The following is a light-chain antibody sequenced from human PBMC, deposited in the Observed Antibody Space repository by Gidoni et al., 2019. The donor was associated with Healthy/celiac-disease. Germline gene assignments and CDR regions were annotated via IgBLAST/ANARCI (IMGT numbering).Light chain of an antibody. CDR3: QQYGSSPRYT. CDR2: GAS. V-gene: IGKV3-20*01. J-gene: IGKJ2*01. CDR1: QSVSSSY. Sequence: EIVLTQSPGTLSLSPGERATLSCRASQSVSSSYLAWYQQKPCQAPRLLIYGASSRATGIPDRFSGSGSGTDFTLTSSRLEPEDFAVYYCQQYGSSPRYTFGQGTKLEIK.